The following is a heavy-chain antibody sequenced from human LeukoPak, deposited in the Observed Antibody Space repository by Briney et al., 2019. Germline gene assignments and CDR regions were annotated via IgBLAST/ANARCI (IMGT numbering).Heavy chain of an antibody. CDR2: IRGNGET. Sequence: GGSLRLSCAASGLSFSTFAMSWVRQGPARGLEWVSSIRGNGETFCADSVRGRFTLSSDSFRNTVYLQLNNLRVEDTAIYYCARASWVSSTDAVRWGQGTLVTVSS. V-gene: IGHV3-23*01. J-gene: IGHJ4*02. CDR3: ARASWVSSTDAVR. D-gene: IGHD3-16*01. CDR1: GLSFSTFA.